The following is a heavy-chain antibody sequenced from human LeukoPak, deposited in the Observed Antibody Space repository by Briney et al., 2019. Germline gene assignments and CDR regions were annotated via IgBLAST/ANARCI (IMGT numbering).Heavy chain of an antibody. V-gene: IGHV1-69*13. J-gene: IGHJ4*02. Sequence: SVKVSCKASGGTFSSYAISWVRQAPGQGLEWMGGIIPIFGTANYAQKFQGRVTITADESTSTAYMELSSLRSEDTAVYYCARERGGDGYNLYYFDYWGQGTLVTVSS. CDR3: ARERGGDGYNLYYFDY. CDR2: IIPIFGTA. CDR1: GGTFSSYA. D-gene: IGHD5-24*01.